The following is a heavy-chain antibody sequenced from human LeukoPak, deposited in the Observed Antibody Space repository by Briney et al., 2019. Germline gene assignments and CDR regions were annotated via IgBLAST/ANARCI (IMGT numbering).Heavy chain of an antibody. CDR3: ARDRGSYSRASFDY. D-gene: IGHD1-26*01. V-gene: IGHV3-74*01. CDR2: INNDGSAT. Sequence: GGSLRLSCAASGFTFRSSWMHWVRQGPGKGLVWVSRINNDGSATTYADSVKGRFTISRDTAKNSLYLQMNSLRAEDTAVYYCARDRGSYSRASFDYWGQGTLVTVSS. J-gene: IGHJ4*02. CDR1: GFTFRSSW.